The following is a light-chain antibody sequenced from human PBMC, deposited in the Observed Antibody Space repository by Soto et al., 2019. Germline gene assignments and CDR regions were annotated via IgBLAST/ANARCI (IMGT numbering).Light chain of an antibody. Sequence: EIVLTQSPATLSLSPGERATLSCRASQSVSSYLAWYQQKPGQAPRLLIYDASNRATGIPARFSGSGSGTDFTLTISSLEPEDFAVYYYQQRSNWPPITFGPGTRLEIK. CDR1: QSVSSY. CDR2: DAS. J-gene: IGKJ5*01. CDR3: QQRSNWPPIT. V-gene: IGKV3-11*01.